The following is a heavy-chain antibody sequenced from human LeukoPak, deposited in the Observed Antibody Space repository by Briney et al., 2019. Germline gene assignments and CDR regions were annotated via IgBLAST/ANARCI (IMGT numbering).Heavy chain of an antibody. Sequence: SETLSLTCTVSGGSISSYYWSWIRQPPGKGLEWIGYIYYSGSTNYNPSLKSRVTISVDTSKNQFSLKLSSVTAADTAVYYCARGYCSSTSCRGYYYYMDVWGKGTTVTVSS. J-gene: IGHJ6*03. CDR2: IYYSGST. D-gene: IGHD2-2*01. V-gene: IGHV4-59*01. CDR1: GGSISSYY. CDR3: ARGYCSSTSCRGYYYYMDV.